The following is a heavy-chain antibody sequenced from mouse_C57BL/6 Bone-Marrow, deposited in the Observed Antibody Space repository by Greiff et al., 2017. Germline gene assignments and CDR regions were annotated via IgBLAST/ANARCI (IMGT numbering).Heavy chain of an antibody. CDR3: ARRKVTTPYYFDY. J-gene: IGHJ2*01. D-gene: IGHD2-2*01. V-gene: IGHV5-6*01. Sequence: EVHLVESGGDLVKPGGSLKLSCAASGFTFSSYGMSWVRQTPDKRLEWVATISSGGSYTYYPDSVKGRFTISRDNAKNTLYLQMSSLKSEDTAMYYCARRKVTTPYYFDYWGQGTTLTVSS. CDR1: GFTFSSYG. CDR2: ISSGGSYT.